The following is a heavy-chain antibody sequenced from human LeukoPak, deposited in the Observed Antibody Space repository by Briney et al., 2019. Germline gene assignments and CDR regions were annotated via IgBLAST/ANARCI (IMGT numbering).Heavy chain of an antibody. J-gene: IGHJ4*02. D-gene: IGHD3-22*01. V-gene: IGHV3-7*01. CDR2: IRQDGSEK. CDR3: ARDGSDSTGYYYAL. CDR1: GFTFSNYT. Sequence: PGGSLRLSCAASGFTFSNYTMSWVRQAPGKGLEWVANIRQDGSEKYYVDSVKGRFTISRDNAKNSVYLHMNSLRAEDTAVYYCARDGSDSTGYYYALWGQGTLVTVSS.